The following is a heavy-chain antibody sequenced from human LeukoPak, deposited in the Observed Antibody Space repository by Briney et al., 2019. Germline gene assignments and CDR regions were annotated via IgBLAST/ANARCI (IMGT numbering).Heavy chain of an antibody. CDR1: GYTFSNTG. Sequence: GGSLRLSCAASGYTFSNTGMNWVRQAPGKGLEWVSYISSSSSTIYYADSVKGRFTISRDNAKNSLYLQMNSLRSDDTAVYYCARAKTSGLAAAADYWGQGTLVTVSS. CDR2: ISSSSSTI. J-gene: IGHJ4*02. D-gene: IGHD6-13*01. CDR3: ARAKTSGLAAAADY. V-gene: IGHV3-48*01.